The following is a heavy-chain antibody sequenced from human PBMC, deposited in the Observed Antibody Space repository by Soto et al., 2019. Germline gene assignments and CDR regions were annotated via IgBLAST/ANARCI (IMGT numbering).Heavy chain of an antibody. D-gene: IGHD3-22*01. V-gene: IGHV3-11*01. CDR1: GFTFSDYY. Sequence: GGSLRLSCAASGFTFSDYYMSWIRQAPGKGLEWVSYISSSDSIIYYADSVKGRFAISRDNAKNSLYLQMNSLRAEDTAVYYCARDLGYYDSSGYFDYWGQGTLVTVSS. CDR2: ISSSDSII. J-gene: IGHJ4*02. CDR3: ARDLGYYDSSGYFDY.